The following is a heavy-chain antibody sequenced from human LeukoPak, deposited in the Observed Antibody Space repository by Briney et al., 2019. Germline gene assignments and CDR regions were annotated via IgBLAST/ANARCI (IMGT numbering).Heavy chain of an antibody. V-gene: IGHV4-59*08. CDR3: ASGYFGDAFDV. D-gene: IGHD3-9*01. J-gene: IGHJ3*01. CDR1: GGSISSYY. Sequence: PSETLPLTCTVSGGSISSYYWSWIRQPPGKELEWIGYIYYTGTTNYNPSLKSRVTISVDISKNHFSLKLSSVTAADTAVYYCASGYFGDAFDVWGQGTMVTVSS. CDR2: IYYTGTT.